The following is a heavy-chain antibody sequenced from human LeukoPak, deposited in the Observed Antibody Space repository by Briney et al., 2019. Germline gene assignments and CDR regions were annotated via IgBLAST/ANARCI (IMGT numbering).Heavy chain of an antibody. CDR2: MNPNSGNT. V-gene: IGHV1-8*01. J-gene: IGHJ6*02. Sequence: ASVKVSCKASGYTFTSYDINWVRQAPGQGLKWMGWMNPNSGNTGYAQKFQGRVTMTRNTSISTAYMELSSLRSEDTAVYYCARVEMTTVATSYYYYGMDVWGQGTTVTVSS. D-gene: IGHD4-17*01. CDR3: ARVEMTTVATSYYYYGMDV. CDR1: GYTFTSYD.